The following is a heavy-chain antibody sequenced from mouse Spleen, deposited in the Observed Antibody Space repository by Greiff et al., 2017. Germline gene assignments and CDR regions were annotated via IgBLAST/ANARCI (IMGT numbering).Heavy chain of an antibody. J-gene: IGHJ2*01. V-gene: IGHV5-9-4*01. Sequence: EVQGVESGGGLVKPGGSLKLSCAASGFTFSSYAMSWVRQSPEKRLEWVAEISSGGSYTYYPDTVTGRFTISRDNAKNTLYLEMSSLRSEDTAMYYCARGRGYFDYWGQGTTLTVSS. CDR3: ARGRGYFDY. CDR1: GFTFSSYA. CDR2: ISSGGSYT.